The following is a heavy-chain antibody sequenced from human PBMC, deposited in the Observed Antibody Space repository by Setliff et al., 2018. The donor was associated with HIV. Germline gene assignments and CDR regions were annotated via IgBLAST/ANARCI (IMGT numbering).Heavy chain of an antibody. CDR3: TRKGYDDSGYHYFEN. D-gene: IGHD3-22*01. V-gene: IGHV1-3*03. CDR2: INPANGDT. J-gene: IGHJ4*02. CDR1: GYTFTSSP. Sequence: VASVKVSCKASGYTFTSSPIHWVRQAPGQRLEWMGWINPANGDTENSQEFQGRATITRDTSADTVYMEMNGLTSEDMAVYYCTRKGYDDSGYHYFENWGQGTLVTVSS.